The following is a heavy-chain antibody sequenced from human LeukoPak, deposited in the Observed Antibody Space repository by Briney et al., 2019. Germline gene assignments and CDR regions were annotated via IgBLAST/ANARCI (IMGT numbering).Heavy chain of an antibody. CDR2: IKQDGSEK. D-gene: IGHD1-1*01. V-gene: IGHV3-7*05. Sequence: GGSLRLSCAASGFTFSSYWMSWVRQAPGKGLEWVANIKQDGSEKYYVDSVKGRFTISRDNAKNSLCLQMNSLRAEDTAVYYCARDSPAGRTYFDYWGQGTLVTVSS. CDR1: GFTFSSYW. CDR3: ARDSPAGRTYFDY. J-gene: IGHJ4*02.